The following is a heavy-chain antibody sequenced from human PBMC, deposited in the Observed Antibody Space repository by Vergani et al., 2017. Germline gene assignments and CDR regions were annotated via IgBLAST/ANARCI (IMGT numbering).Heavy chain of an antibody. J-gene: IGHJ4*02. V-gene: IGHV1-69*06. CDR3: AIRIAARSVCDY. Sequence: QVQLVQSGAEVKKPGSSVKVSCKASGGTFSSYAISWVRQAPGQGLEWMGGIIPIFGTANYAQKVQGRVTITADKSTSTAYIELSSLRSEDTAVYYWAIRIAARSVCDYWGQGTLVTVSS. CDR2: IIPIFGTA. CDR1: GGTFSSYA. D-gene: IGHD6-6*01.